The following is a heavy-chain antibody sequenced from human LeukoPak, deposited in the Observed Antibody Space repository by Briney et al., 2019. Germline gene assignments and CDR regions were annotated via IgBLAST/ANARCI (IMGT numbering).Heavy chain of an antibody. V-gene: IGHV5-51*01. Sequence: GESLKISCKGSGYSFTSYWNGWVRQMPGKGLEWMGIIYPGDSDTRYSPSFQGQVTISADKSISTAYLQWSSLKASDTAMYYCARLWDCSGGSCYALNYWGQGTLVTVSS. CDR3: ARLWDCSGGSCYALNY. D-gene: IGHD2-15*01. J-gene: IGHJ4*02. CDR1: GYSFTSYW. CDR2: IYPGDSDT.